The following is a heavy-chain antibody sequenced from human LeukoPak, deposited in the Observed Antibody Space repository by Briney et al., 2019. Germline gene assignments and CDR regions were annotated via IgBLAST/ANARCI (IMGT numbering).Heavy chain of an antibody. CDR1: GGSTSSYY. J-gene: IGHJ6*02. CDR3: ARHVSHGNNNYYYGMDV. V-gene: IGHV4-59*08. CDR2: IYYSGST. Sequence: SETLSLTCTVSGGSTSSYYWSWIRQPPGKGLEWIGYIYYSGSTNYNPSLKSRVTIPVDMSTNQFSLQLSSVTAADTAVYYCARHVSHGNNNYYYGMDVWGQGTTVTVSS. D-gene: IGHD1-14*01.